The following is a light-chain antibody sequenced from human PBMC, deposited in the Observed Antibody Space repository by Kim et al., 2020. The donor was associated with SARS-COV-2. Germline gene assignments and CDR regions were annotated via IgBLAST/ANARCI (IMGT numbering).Light chain of an antibody. CDR1: QSVSSSY. CDR2: GVS. CDR3: QQYGSSPLT. Sequence: EIVLTQSPGTLSLSPGERATLSCRASQSVSSSYLAWYQQKPGQAPRLLIYGVSGRATGIPDRFSGSGSGTDFTLNISRLEPEDFAVYYCQQYGSSPLTFGGGTKVDIK. V-gene: IGKV3-20*01. J-gene: IGKJ4*01.